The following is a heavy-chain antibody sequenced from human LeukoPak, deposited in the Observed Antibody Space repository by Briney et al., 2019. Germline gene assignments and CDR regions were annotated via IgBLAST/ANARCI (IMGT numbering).Heavy chain of an antibody. CDR3: ARPLGEVTATYYYYGMDV. CDR2: MNPESGGT. Sequence: GASVKVSCKASGYTFTGYYMHWVRQAPGQGLEWMGWMNPESGGTNYAQKFQGRVTMTRDTSISTAYMELSSLRSDDTAVYYCARPLGEVTATYYYYGMDVWGQGTTVTVSS. J-gene: IGHJ6*02. V-gene: IGHV1-2*02. D-gene: IGHD2-21*02. CDR1: GYTFTGYY.